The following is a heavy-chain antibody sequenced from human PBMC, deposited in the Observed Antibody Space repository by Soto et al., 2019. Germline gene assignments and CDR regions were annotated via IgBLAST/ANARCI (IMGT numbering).Heavy chain of an antibody. CDR3: VKNSGWFNS. CDR1: GFMFSTTD. CDR2: IEGSGTIT. D-gene: IGHD3-10*01. J-gene: IGHJ5*01. Sequence: VGSLRLSCAASGFMFSTTDMSWVRQAPGKGLEWVTTIEGSGTITYYADSVRGRFTISRDNSKNTVYLQMDSLTADDTAVYYCVKNSGWFNSWGQGTPVTVSS. V-gene: IGHV3-23*01.